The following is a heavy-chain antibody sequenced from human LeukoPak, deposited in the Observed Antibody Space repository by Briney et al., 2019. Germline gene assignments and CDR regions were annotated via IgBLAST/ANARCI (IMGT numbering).Heavy chain of an antibody. CDR3: ARGPPSPTVTTSWDFDY. Sequence: SVKVSCKASGYTFTGYYMHWVRQAPGQGHEWMGWINPNSGGTNYAQKFQGWVTMTRDTSISTAYMELSRLRSDDTAVYYCARGPPSPTVTTSWDFDYWGQGTLVTVSS. CDR1: GYTFTGYY. D-gene: IGHD4-17*01. J-gene: IGHJ4*02. CDR2: INPNSGGT. V-gene: IGHV1-2*04.